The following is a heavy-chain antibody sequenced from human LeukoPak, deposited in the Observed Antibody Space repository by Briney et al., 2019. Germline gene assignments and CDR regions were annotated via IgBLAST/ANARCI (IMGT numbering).Heavy chain of an antibody. CDR2: INPSGGST. V-gene: IGHV1-46*01. CDR3: ARTNRPKTYYYDIGDY. D-gene: IGHD3-22*01. CDR1: GYTFTSYY. J-gene: IGHJ4*02. Sequence: ASVKVSCKASGYTFTSYYMHWVRQAPGQGLKWMGIINPSGGSTSYAQKFQGRVTMTRDTSTSTVYMELSSLRSEDTAVYYCARTNRPKTYYYDIGDYWGQGTLVTVSS.